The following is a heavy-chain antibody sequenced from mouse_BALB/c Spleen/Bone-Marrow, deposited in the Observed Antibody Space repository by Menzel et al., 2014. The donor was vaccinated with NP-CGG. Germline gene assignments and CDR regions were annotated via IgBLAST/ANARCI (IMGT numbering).Heavy chain of an antibody. Sequence: LQQSGSELVRPGASVKLSCKASGYTFTSYWMHWVKQRPGQGLEWIGNIYPGTSSTNYDEKFKSKATLTVDTSSRTAYMQLSSLTSEDSAVYYCARWLLLDYWGQGTTLTVSS. J-gene: IGHJ2*01. CDR1: GYTFTSYW. CDR3: ARWLLLDY. CDR2: IYPGTSST. V-gene: IGHV1S22*01. D-gene: IGHD2-3*01.